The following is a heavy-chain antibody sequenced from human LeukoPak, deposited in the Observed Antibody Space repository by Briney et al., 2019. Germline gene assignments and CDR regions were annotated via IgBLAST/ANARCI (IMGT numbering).Heavy chain of an antibody. CDR3: ARLGNPPLAY. V-gene: IGHV5-51*01. Sequence: GESLKISRKGSGYNFAIYWIGWVRQMPGKGQEWMGIIYPGDSDTRYSPSFQGQVTISADKSISTASLQWSSLKASDTAIYYCARLGNPPLAYWGQGTLVTVSS. CDR1: GYNFAIYW. J-gene: IGHJ4*02. D-gene: IGHD4-23*01. CDR2: IYPGDSDT.